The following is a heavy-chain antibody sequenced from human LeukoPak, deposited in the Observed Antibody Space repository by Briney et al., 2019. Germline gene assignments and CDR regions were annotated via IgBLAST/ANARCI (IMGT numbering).Heavy chain of an antibody. CDR3: AKVTYGSGTYGAFDS. V-gene: IGHV3-23*01. Sequence: QSGGSLRLSCAASGFTFSSYAMSRVRQAPGKGLEWVSAISGSGGSTYYADSVKGRFTISRDNSKNTLYLQMNSLRAEDTAVYYCAKVTYGSGTYGAFDSWGQGTLVTVSS. J-gene: IGHJ4*02. D-gene: IGHD3-10*01. CDR2: ISGSGGST. CDR1: GFTFSSYA.